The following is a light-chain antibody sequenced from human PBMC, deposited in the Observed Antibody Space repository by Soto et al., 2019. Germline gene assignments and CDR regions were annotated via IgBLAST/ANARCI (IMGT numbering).Light chain of an antibody. J-gene: IGKJ4*01. V-gene: IGKV3-20*01. CDR1: QSVSKNY. CDR2: GAS. CDR3: QQYASSPLT. Sequence: EIVLTQSPGTLSLSPGERGTLSCRASQSVSKNYLAWYQQKPGQAPRLLIYGASSRATGIPDRFSGSGSGTDFTLTIGRLEPEDFAVYSCQQYASSPLTFGGGTKVEIK.